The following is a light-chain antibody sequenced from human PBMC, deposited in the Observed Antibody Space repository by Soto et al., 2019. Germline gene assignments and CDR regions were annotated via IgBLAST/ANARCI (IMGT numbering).Light chain of an antibody. CDR1: QSVSSSY. CDR3: QQYDSSPKT. J-gene: IGKJ1*01. Sequence: EIVFTQSPGTLSFSPGERATLSCRASQSVSSSYLAWYQQKPGQAPRLLIYGASSRATGIPDRFSGSGSGTDFTLTTSRLEPEDFAVYYCQQYDSSPKTFGQGTKVDIK. V-gene: IGKV3-20*01. CDR2: GAS.